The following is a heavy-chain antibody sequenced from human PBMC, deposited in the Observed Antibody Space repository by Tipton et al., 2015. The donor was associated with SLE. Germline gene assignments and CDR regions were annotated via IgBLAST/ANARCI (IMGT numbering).Heavy chain of an antibody. CDR2: IYSGGST. Sequence: GSLRLSCAASGFSVSGNYMSWVRQAPGKGLECVSVIYSGGSTYYADSVKGRFTISRDTSKNILFLQMTNLRPEDTAFYYCARDTYGSGSHFTGPYWGQGTLVSVSS. J-gene: IGHJ4*02. CDR3: ARDTYGSGSHFTGPY. CDR1: GFSVSGNY. D-gene: IGHD3-10*01. V-gene: IGHV3-66*02.